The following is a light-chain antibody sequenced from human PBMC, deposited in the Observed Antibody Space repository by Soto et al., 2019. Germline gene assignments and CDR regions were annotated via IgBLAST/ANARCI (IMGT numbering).Light chain of an antibody. V-gene: IGLV1-40*01. J-gene: IGLJ3*02. CDR2: NNN. Sequence: QSVLTQPPSVSGAPGQRVTISCTGSISNIGAGYDVHWYQQLPGTAPKLLIYNNNNRPSGVPDRFSGSKSGTSASLAITGRQAEDEADYYCQSYYSSRSGAVFGGGTKLTVL. CDR3: QSYYSSRSGAV. CDR1: ISNIGAGYD.